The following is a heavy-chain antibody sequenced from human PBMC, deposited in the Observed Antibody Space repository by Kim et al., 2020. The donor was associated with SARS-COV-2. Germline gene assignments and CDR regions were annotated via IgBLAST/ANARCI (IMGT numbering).Heavy chain of an antibody. V-gene: IGHV3-23*01. Sequence: SADSVKGRLTISRDNSKNAMNREINSLRDEDTALYYCAKVTAITAPFYDYWGQGTPVTVSS. D-gene: IGHD2-21*02. CDR3: AKVTAITAPFYDY. J-gene: IGHJ4*02.